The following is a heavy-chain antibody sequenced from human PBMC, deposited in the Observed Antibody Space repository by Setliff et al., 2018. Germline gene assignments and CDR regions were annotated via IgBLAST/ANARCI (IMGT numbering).Heavy chain of an antibody. J-gene: IGHJ1*01. D-gene: IGHD1-26*01. V-gene: IGHV3-20*04. CDR2: IRWNGGRT. CDR3: ARVGRNQNSGSYRAEFFQH. CDR1: GFTFDDYG. Sequence: GGSLRLSCAASGFTFDDYGMSWVRQAPGKGLEWVSGIRWNGGRTGYADSVKGRFTISRDNAKNSLYLQMNSLRAEDTAVYYCARVGRNQNSGSYRAEFFQHWGQGTLVTVSS.